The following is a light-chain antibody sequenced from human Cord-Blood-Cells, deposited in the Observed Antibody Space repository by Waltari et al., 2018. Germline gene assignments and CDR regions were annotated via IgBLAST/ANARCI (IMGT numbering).Light chain of an antibody. CDR1: TGAVTSGYY. V-gene: IGLV7-43*01. CDR2: STS. CDR3: LLYYGGAVV. Sequence: QTVVTPEPSLTVSPGGTVTLPCAPSTGAVTSGYYPNWFQQKPGQAPRALIYSTSNQHTWTPARFSGTLLGGKAALTLSGVQPEDEAEYYCLLYYGGAVVFGGGTKLTVL. J-gene: IGLJ2*01.